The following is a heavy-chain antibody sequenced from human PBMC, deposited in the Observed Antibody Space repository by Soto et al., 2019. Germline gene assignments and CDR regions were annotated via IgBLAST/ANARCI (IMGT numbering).Heavy chain of an antibody. CDR3: ARDRKVAAAEGMGYFDY. D-gene: IGHD6-13*01. CDR1: GFTVSSNY. Sequence: GGSLRLSCAASGFTVSSNYMSWVRQAPGKGLEWVSVIYSGGSTYYADSVKGRFTISRDNSKNTLYLQMNSLRAEETAVYYCARDRKVAAAEGMGYFDYWGQGTLVTVSS. V-gene: IGHV3-53*01. J-gene: IGHJ4*02. CDR2: IYSGGST.